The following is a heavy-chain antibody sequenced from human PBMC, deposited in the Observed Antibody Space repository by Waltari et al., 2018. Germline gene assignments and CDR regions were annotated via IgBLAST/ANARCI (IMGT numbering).Heavy chain of an antibody. CDR2: ISAYKGNT. CDR3: ARDFTIAVPGGLDY. CDR1: GYTFASYG. V-gene: IGHV1-18*01. Sequence: QVQLVQSEAEVRKPGASVKVSCKASGYTFASYGINWVRQAPGQGLEWMGRISAYKGNTNYAQNLQGRVTLSTDTSTSTAYMELRGLRSDDTAVYYCARDFTIAVPGGLDYWGQGTLVTVSS. D-gene: IGHD6-19*01. J-gene: IGHJ4*02.